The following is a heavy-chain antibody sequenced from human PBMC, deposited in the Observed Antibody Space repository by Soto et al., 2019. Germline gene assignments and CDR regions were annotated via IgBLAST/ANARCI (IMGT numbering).Heavy chain of an antibody. Sequence: QVQLVQSGAEVKKPGSSVKVSCKASGGTFSSYAISWVRQDPGQGLEWMGGIIPIFGTANYAQKFQGRVTITADESTSTAYMELSSLRSEDTAVYYCARSGLSGYPRGYFAYWGQGTLVTVSS. D-gene: IGHD3-22*01. J-gene: IGHJ4*02. CDR3: ARSGLSGYPRGYFAY. CDR2: IIPIFGTA. CDR1: GGTFSSYA. V-gene: IGHV1-69*01.